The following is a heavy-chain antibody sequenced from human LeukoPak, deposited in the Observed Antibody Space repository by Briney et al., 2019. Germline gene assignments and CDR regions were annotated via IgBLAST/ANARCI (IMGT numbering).Heavy chain of an antibody. CDR3: ARAISSSWYRYYYYMDV. CDR2: MNPNSGNT. D-gene: IGHD6-13*01. V-gene: IGHV1-8*01. CDR1: GGTFTSYD. Sequence: ASVKVSCKASGGTFTSYDINWVRQATGQGLEWMGWMNPNSGNTGYAQKFQGRVTMTRNTSISTAYMELSSLRSEDTAVYYCARAISSSWYRYYYYMDVWGKGTTVTVSS. J-gene: IGHJ6*03.